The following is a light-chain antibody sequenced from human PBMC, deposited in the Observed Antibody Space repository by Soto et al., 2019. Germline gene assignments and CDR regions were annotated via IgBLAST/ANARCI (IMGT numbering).Light chain of an antibody. V-gene: IGKV3D-20*01. Sequence: IVLTQSPATLSLSPGERATVSCGASHGVATYLAWYQQRPGLAPRLVMYDASTWATGIPDRVTGSGSGTDFTLTITGLQPEDFAVYYCQQYASSPYTFGQGTKLEIK. CDR1: HGVATY. CDR3: QQYASSPYT. J-gene: IGKJ2*01. CDR2: DAS.